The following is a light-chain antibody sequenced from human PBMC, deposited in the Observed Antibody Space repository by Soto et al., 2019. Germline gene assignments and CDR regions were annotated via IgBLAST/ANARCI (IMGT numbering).Light chain of an antibody. CDR3: QQRNSWPIT. Sequence: EIALTQSPATLSLSPGERATLSCRASQSVRTYLAWYQQKPGQTPRRLIYDASNRVTGIPVRFSGSGYGTDFTLTISNLEPEDFAVYYCQQRNSWPITFGQWTRLEIK. CDR1: QSVRTY. V-gene: IGKV3-11*01. J-gene: IGKJ5*01. CDR2: DAS.